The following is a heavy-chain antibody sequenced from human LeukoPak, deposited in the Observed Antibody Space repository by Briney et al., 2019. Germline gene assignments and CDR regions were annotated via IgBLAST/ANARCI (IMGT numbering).Heavy chain of an antibody. CDR1: GFTFSSYS. CDR3: ARGSIAVVHAFDI. CDR2: ISSSSSYI. D-gene: IGHD6-19*01. V-gene: IGHV3-21*01. J-gene: IGHJ3*02. Sequence: GGSLRLSCAASGFTFSSYSMNWVREAPGKGLEWVSSISSSSSYIYYADSVKGRFTISRDNAKNSLYLQMNSLRAEDTAVYYCARGSIAVVHAFDIWGQGTMVTVSS.